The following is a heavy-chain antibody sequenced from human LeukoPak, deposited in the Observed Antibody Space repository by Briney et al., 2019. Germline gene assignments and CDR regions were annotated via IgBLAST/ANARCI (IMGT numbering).Heavy chain of an antibody. CDR1: GGSISSSSYY. D-gene: IGHD3-22*01. J-gene: IGHJ4*02. Sequence: PSETLSLTCTVSGGSISSSSYYWGWIRQPPGKGLEWIGSIYYRGSTYYNPSLKSRDTVSVDTSKNQFSLKLSSVTAADTAVYYCARVGEAIVVVPHFEYWGQGTLVTVSS. CDR2: IYYRGST. CDR3: ARVGEAIVVVPHFEY. V-gene: IGHV4-39*07.